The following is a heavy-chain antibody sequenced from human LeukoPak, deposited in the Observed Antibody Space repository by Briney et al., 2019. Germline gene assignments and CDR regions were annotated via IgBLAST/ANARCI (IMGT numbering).Heavy chain of an antibody. V-gene: IGHV3-66*01. CDR2: IHIGNST. Sequence: TGGSLRLSCAASGFTVSSNDMSWVRQAPGKGLEWVSIIHIGNSTYYADSVKGRFTISRDNSKNTLYLQMNSLRADDTAVYYCAADWPLDYWGQGTLVTVYS. D-gene: IGHD3/OR15-3a*01. CDR3: AADWPLDY. CDR1: GFTVSSND. J-gene: IGHJ4*02.